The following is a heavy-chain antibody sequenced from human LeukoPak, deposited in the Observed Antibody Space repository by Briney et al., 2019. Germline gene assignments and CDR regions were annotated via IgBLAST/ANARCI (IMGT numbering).Heavy chain of an antibody. J-gene: IGHJ4*02. V-gene: IGHV4-34*01. D-gene: IGHD2-8*01. CDR3: ARVKWSQFDY. CDR2: INHSGST. CDR1: GGSFSGYY. Sequence: SSETLSLTCAVYGGSFSGYYWSWIRRPPGKGLEWIGEINHSGSTNYNPSLKSRVTISVDTSKNQFSLKLSSVTAADTAVYYCARVKWSQFDYWGQGTLVTVSS.